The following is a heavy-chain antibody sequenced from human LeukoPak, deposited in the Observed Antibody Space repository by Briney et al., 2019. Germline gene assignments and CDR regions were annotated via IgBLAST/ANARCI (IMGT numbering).Heavy chain of an antibody. Sequence: SGPTLVNPTQTLTLTCTFSGFSLSTSSVAVGWIRQPPGKALEWLALIRWDAAKRYSPSLKSRLIISNDTSKNQVVLTMTNMDPVDTATYYCAHTRDDYSYVCWGRGTLDTVSS. CDR2: IRWDAAK. J-gene: IGHJ4*02. V-gene: IGHV2-5*02. CDR3: AHTRDDYSYVC. D-gene: IGHD5-24*01. CDR1: GFSLSTSSVA.